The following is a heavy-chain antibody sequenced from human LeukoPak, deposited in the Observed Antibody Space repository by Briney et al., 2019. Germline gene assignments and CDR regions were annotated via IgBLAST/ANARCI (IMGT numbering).Heavy chain of an antibody. Sequence: SETLSLTCTVSGGSVISRNYYWGWVRQPPGKGLEWIGSLYYSGTTYYSPSVRSRVTISVDTSKNQFSLKLSSVTAADTAVYYCARHLPTMVRGVITYYFDYWGQGTLVTVSS. CDR2: LYYSGTT. D-gene: IGHD3-10*01. CDR1: GGSVISRNYY. J-gene: IGHJ4*02. V-gene: IGHV4-39*01. CDR3: ARHLPTMVRGVITYYFDY.